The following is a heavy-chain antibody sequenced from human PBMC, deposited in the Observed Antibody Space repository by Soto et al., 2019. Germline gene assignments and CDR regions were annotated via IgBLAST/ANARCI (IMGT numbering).Heavy chain of an antibody. CDR2: IFSNDAK. J-gene: IGHJ4*02. Sequence: QVTLKESGPVLVKPTEPLTLTCTVSGFSLSNARMGVSWIRQPPGKALEWLAHIFSNDAKSYSTSLKSRLTTSKDTFKRQVVHTMTNMDPVDTATYYCARMALYYGPGSSYYFDYWGQGTLVTVSS. D-gene: IGHD3-10*01. V-gene: IGHV2-26*01. CDR3: ARMALYYGPGSSYYFDY. CDR1: GFSLSNARMG.